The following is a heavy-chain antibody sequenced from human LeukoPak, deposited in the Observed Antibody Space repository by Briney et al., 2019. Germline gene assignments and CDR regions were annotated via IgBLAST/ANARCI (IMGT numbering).Heavy chain of an antibody. J-gene: IGHJ4*02. CDR3: AKHPAVVVVAPSTFDY. CDR2: IIPIFGTA. D-gene: IGHD2-15*01. CDR1: GGTFSSYA. V-gene: IGHV1-69*13. Sequence: SVKVSCKASGGTFSSYAISWVRQAPGQGLEWMGGIIPIFGTANYAQKFQGRVTITADESTSTAYMELSSLRSEDTAVYYCAKHPAVVVVAPSTFDYWGQGALVTVSS.